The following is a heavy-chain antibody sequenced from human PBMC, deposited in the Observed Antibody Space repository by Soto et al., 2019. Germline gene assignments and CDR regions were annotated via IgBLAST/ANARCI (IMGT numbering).Heavy chain of an antibody. CDR2: ISSTSTYI. V-gene: IGHV3-21*01. CDR1: GFTFSSYS. CDR3: ARSARGYSYGYFAY. Sequence: GGSLRLSCAASGFTFSSYSMNWVRQAPGKGLEWVSSISSTSTYIYYADSVKGRFTISRDNAKNSLSLQMNSLRAEDTAVYYCARSARGYSYGYFAYWAQGTLVTVSS. D-gene: IGHD5-18*01. J-gene: IGHJ4*02.